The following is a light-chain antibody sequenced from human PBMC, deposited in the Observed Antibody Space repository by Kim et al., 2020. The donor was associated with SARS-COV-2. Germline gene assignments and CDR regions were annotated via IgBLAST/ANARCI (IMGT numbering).Light chain of an antibody. CDR1: QSISSS. CDR3: QQYSSYST. Sequence: SASVGDRVTVTCRASQSISSSLAWYQQKPGKAPDLLIYAASTLERGVPSRFSGTVSGTEFTLTISSLQSDDLATYYCQQYSSYSTFGQGTKVDIK. CDR2: AAS. V-gene: IGKV1-5*01. J-gene: IGKJ1*01.